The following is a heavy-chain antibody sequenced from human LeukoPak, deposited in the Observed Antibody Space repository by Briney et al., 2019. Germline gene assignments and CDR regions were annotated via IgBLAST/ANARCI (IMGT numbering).Heavy chain of an antibody. D-gene: IGHD6-19*01. V-gene: IGHV3-74*01. CDR1: GFTFSSYW. Sequence: GGSLRLSCAASGFTFSSYWMHWVRKAPGKGLVWVSRINSDGSSTTYADSVKGRFTISRDNAKNTLYLQMNSLRAEDTAVYYCARSSPGIAVAGSGYWGQGTLVTVSS. CDR2: INSDGSST. CDR3: ARSSPGIAVAGSGY. J-gene: IGHJ4*02.